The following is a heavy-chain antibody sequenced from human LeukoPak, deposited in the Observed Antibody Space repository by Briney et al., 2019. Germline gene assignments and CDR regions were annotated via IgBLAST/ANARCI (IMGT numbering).Heavy chain of an antibody. V-gene: IGHV4-61*02. D-gene: IGHD4-23*01. CDR3: ARGRMTTVVNPSYYYYMDV. CDR2: ISSSGST. Sequence: SETLSLTCTVSGDSISSGDYYWSWIRQPAGKGLEWTGRISSSGSTNYNPSLKSRVTISVDTSKNQFSLKLSSVTAADTAVYFCARGRMTTVVNPSYYYYMDVWGKGTTVTISS. CDR1: GDSISSGDYY. J-gene: IGHJ6*03.